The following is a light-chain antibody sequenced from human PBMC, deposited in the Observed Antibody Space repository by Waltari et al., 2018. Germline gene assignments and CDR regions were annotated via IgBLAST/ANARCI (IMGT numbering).Light chain of an antibody. Sequence: DIQMTQSPSSLSASVGDRFPITCQASEFINNYLNLYQQYPGKTPKLLIYDATILETGVPSRFSGSASGTDFSLTISGVQSEDSATYYCQQYDSIPSITFGQGTRLEI. J-gene: IGKJ5*01. CDR3: QQYDSIPSIT. V-gene: IGKV1-33*01. CDR1: EFINNY. CDR2: DAT.